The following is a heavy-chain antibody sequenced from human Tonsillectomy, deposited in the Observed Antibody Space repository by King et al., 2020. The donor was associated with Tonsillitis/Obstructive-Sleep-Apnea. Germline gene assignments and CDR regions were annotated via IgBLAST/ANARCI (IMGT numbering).Heavy chain of an antibody. Sequence: VQLVESGGGLVKPGGSLRLSCAASGFTFSDYYMSWIRQAPGKGLEGVSYISSSGSTIYYADSVKGRFTISRDNDKHSLYLQMNSLRAEDPAVFYCARDRFLEWFYYMDVWGKGTTVTVSS. D-gene: IGHD3-3*01. J-gene: IGHJ6*03. CDR3: ARDRFLEWFYYMDV. V-gene: IGHV3-11*01. CDR1: GFTFSDYY. CDR2: ISSSGSTI.